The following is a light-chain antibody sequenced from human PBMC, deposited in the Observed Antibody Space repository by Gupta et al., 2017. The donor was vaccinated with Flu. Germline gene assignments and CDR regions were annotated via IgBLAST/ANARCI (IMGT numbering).Light chain of an antibody. CDR3: HQRSCSPPLT. CDR1: QSVFAY. V-gene: IGKV3-11*01. Sequence: EIVLTQSPDTLSLSPGDRATLSCTASQSVFAYLAWYQHKPGQAPRLLIHDASTRAPGVPARLSGSGYGTEFTLSISSREPEDFAVYYFHQRSCSPPLTFGWGTKVEI. CDR2: DAS. J-gene: IGKJ4*01.